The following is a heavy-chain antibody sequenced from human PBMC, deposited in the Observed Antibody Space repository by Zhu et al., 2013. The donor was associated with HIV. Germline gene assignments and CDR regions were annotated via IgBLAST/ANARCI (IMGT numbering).Heavy chain of an antibody. D-gene: IGHD2-2*01. Sequence: QVQLVQSGGEVRKPGASVKVSCQASGYTFSNYGVSWVRQAPGQGLEWMGWISPYNDYTDYAQKFKGRVMMTIDMSTSTVYMDLARLRSDDTAVYYCARDKLRGLPGSFDLWGRGTPVTVSS. J-gene: IGHJ2*01. CDR1: GYTFSNYG. V-gene: IGHV1-18*01. CDR2: ISPYNDYT. CDR3: ARDKLRGLPGSFDL.